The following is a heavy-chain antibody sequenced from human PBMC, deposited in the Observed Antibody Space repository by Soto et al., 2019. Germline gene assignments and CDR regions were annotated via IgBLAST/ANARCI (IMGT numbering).Heavy chain of an antibody. CDR1: GYTFINYY. CDR2: INPNGGSA. CDR3: SSEDYSTDHYGFDY. V-gene: IGHV1-46*04. D-gene: IGHD2-8*02. Sequence: QVQLVQSGAEVKKPGASVKLSCKASGYTFINYYIHWVRQAPGQGLEWMVVINPNGGSATYAQKLQGRVTMTRDTSTGTVYMEVSRLRSEVTAVYFCSSEDYSTDHYGFDYWGQGTMVTVSS. J-gene: IGHJ4*02.